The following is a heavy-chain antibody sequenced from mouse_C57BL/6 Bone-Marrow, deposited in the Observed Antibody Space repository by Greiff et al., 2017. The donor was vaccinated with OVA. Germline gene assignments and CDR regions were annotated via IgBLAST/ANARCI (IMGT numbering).Heavy chain of an antibody. V-gene: IGHV1-82*01. CDR3: GRRGLYYDYPWFAY. Sequence: QVQLQQSGPELVKPGASVKISCKASGYAFSSSWMNWVKQRPGKGLEWIGRIYPGDGDTNYNGKFKGKATLTADKSSSTAYMQLSSLTSEESAVYFCGRRGLYYDYPWFAYWGQGTLVTVSA. J-gene: IGHJ3*01. CDR1: GYAFSSSW. D-gene: IGHD2-4*01. CDR2: IYPGDGDT.